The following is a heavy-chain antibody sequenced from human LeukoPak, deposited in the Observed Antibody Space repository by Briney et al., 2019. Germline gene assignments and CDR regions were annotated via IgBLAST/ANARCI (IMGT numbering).Heavy chain of an antibody. D-gene: IGHD5-18*01. Sequence: GGSLRLSCAASGFTFSSYAMSWVRRAPGKGLEWVSAISSSGGSTYYADSVKGRFTISRDNSKNTLYLQMNSLRAEATAVYYCAKAARIQLWFWDYWGQGTLVTVSS. CDR3: AKAARIQLWFWDY. CDR2: ISSSGGST. J-gene: IGHJ4*02. V-gene: IGHV3-23*01. CDR1: GFTFSSYA.